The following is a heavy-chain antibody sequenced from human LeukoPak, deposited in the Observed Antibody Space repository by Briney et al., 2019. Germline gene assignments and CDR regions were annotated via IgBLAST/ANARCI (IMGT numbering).Heavy chain of an antibody. CDR2: INHSGST. Sequence: PSETLCLTCAVYGGSFSGYYWSRIRQPPGKELEWIGEINHSGSTNYNPSLKSRVTISVDTSKNQFSLKLSSVTAADTAVYYCARRYDFWSGQSDYGMDVWGQGTTVTVSS. J-gene: IGHJ6*02. V-gene: IGHV4-34*01. D-gene: IGHD3-3*01. CDR1: GGSFSGYY. CDR3: ARRYDFWSGQSDYGMDV.